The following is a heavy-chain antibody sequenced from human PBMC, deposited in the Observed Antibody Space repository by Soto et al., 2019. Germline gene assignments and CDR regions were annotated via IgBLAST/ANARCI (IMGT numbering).Heavy chain of an antibody. CDR1: GGTFSSYA. D-gene: IGHD3-3*01. V-gene: IGHV1-69*13. J-gene: IGHJ6*02. CDR3: ARDSSRAGHYDFWSGPYYYYGMDV. Sequence: SVKVSFKASGGTFSSYAISWVRQAPGQGLDWMGGIIPIFGTANYAQKLQGRVTITADESTSTAYMELSSLRSEDTAVYYCARDSSRAGHYDFWSGPYYYYGMDVWGQGTTVTVSS. CDR2: IIPIFGTA.